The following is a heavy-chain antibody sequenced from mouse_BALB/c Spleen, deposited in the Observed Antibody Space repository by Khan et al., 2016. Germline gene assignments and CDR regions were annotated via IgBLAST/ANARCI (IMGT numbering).Heavy chain of an antibody. CDR2: INPDSSTI. CDR1: GFDFSRFW. CDR3: ARAGYYGYLAY. J-gene: IGHJ3*01. Sequence: EVQLQESGGGLVQPGGSLKLSCAASGFDFSRFWMCWVRQAPGKGLEWIGEINPDSSTINYTPSLKDKFIISRDNAKNTLYLQMSKVRSEDTALYYCARAGYYGYLAYWGQGTLVTVSA. D-gene: IGHD1-1*01. V-gene: IGHV4-1*02.